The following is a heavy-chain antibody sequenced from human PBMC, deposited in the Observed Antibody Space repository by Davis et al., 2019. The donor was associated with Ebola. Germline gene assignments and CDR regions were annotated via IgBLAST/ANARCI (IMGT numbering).Heavy chain of an antibody. Sequence: GESLKISCAASGFTFSKAWMTWVRQAPGKGLDWVSTIGGSGDGTHYADSVKGRFTISRDNSKNTLYLQMNSLRVEDTAVYYCASYSYGYSYYGMDVWGQGTTVTVSS. V-gene: IGHV3-23*01. CDR2: IGGSGDGT. CDR1: GFTFSKAW. J-gene: IGHJ6*02. D-gene: IGHD5-18*01. CDR3: ASYSYGYSYYGMDV.